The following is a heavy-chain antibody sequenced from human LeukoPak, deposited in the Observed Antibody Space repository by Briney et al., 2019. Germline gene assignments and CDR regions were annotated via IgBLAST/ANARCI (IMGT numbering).Heavy chain of an antibody. CDR3: AKVPAPYGDYTHDAFDI. CDR2: ISYDGSNK. V-gene: IGHV3-30*18. CDR1: GFTFSSYG. Sequence: GGSLRLSCAASGFTFSSYGMHWVRQAPGKGLEWVAVISYDGSNKYYADSVKGRFTISGDNSKNTLYLQMNSLRAEDTAVYYCAKVPAPYGDYTHDAFDIWGQGTMVTVSS. J-gene: IGHJ3*02. D-gene: IGHD4-17*01.